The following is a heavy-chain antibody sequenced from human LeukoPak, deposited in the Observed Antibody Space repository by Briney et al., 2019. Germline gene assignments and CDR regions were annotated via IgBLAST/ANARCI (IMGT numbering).Heavy chain of an antibody. J-gene: IGHJ5*02. CDR3: ARDSHNWFDP. Sequence: ASVTVSCTASGGTFSSYAISWVRQAPGQGLEWMGGIIPIFGTANYAQKFQGRVTITADESASTAYMELSSLRSEDTAVYYCARDSHNWFDPWGQGTLVTVSS. V-gene: IGHV1-69*13. CDR2: IIPIFGTA. CDR1: GGTFSSYA.